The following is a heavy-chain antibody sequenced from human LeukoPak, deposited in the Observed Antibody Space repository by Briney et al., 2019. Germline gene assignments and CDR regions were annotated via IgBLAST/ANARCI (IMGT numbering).Heavy chain of an antibody. J-gene: IGHJ4*02. CDR2: INHSGST. Sequence: SETLSLTCAVYGGSFSGYYGSWIRQPPGKGLEWIGEINHSGSTNYNPSLKSRVTISVDTSKNQFSLKMSFVTAADTAVYYCARGRGMATRQYYFDYWGQGTLVTVSS. CDR3: ARGRGMATRQYYFDY. CDR1: GGSFSGYY. V-gene: IGHV4-34*01. D-gene: IGHD5-24*01.